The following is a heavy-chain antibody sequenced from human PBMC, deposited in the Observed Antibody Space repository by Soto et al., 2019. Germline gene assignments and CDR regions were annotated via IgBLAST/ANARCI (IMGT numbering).Heavy chain of an antibody. CDR3: ARDYYKYYDSSGYYRSPAY. D-gene: IGHD3-22*01. CDR2: ISNDGSDQ. J-gene: IGHJ4*02. Sequence: GGSLRLSCAASGFTFSSYAMHWVRQTPGKGLEWVALISNDGSDQYYADSVKGRFTISRDNSKNTLSLQMNSLRAEDTSVYYCARDYYKYYDSSGYYRSPAYWGQGTLVTVSS. CDR1: GFTFSSYA. V-gene: IGHV3-30-3*01.